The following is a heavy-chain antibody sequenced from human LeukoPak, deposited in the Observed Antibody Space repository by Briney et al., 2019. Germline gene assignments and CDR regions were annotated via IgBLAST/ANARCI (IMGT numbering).Heavy chain of an antibody. Sequence: PSETLSLTCTVSGGSISSSNYFWGWIRQPPGKGLEWIGSIYYSGSTYYNPSLKSRVTISVDTSKNQFPLKLSSVTAADTAVYFCARPLSYYYYVDVWGTGTTVTVSS. V-gene: IGHV4-39*01. CDR3: ARPLSYYYYVDV. CDR1: GGSISSSNYF. CDR2: IYYSGST. D-gene: IGHD2/OR15-2a*01. J-gene: IGHJ6*03.